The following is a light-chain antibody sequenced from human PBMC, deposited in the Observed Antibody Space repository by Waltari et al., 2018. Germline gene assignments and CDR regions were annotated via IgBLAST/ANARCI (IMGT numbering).Light chain of an antibody. CDR3: QQYNNWPPWT. CDR2: GAS. CDR1: QSVSSN. Sequence: EIVMTQSPATLSVSPGERATLSCRASQSVSSNLAWYQQKPGQAPRLLIYGASTRATGIPSRFSGSGSGTEFTLTISGLQSGDFAVYYCQQYNNWPPWTFGQGTKVEMK. V-gene: IGKV3-15*01. J-gene: IGKJ1*01.